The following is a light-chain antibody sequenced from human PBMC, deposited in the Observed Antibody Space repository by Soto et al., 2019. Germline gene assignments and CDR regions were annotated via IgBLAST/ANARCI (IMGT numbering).Light chain of an antibody. CDR3: QCYDSSLSGFV. V-gene: IGLV1-40*01. Sequence: QSVLTQPPSVSGAPGQRVTISCTGSSSNIGAGYDVHWYQQFPGTAPKLLIYGNSNRPSGVPDRFSGSKSGTSASLAITGLQAEDEADYYCQCYDSSLSGFVFGTGTKLTVL. CDR1: SSNIGAGYD. J-gene: IGLJ1*01. CDR2: GNS.